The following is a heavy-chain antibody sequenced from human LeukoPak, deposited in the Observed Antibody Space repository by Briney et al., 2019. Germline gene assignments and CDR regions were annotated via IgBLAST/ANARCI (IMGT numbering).Heavy chain of an antibody. Sequence: GKSLTLSCAASGFLFSAYSMNWVRQAPGKGLEWVANIKEDGSEIYYVDGVKGRFTIPRDNANNSLYLQMNSLRAEDTAVYYCARDLTPLIQLWPRSLDYNYGMDVWGQGTTVTVSS. D-gene: IGHD5-24*01. CDR3: ARDLTPLIQLWPRSLDYNYGMDV. J-gene: IGHJ6*02. CDR2: IKEDGSEI. V-gene: IGHV3-7*01. CDR1: GFLFSAYS.